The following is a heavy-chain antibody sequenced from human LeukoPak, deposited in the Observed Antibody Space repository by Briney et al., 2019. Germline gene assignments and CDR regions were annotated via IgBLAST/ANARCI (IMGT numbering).Heavy chain of an antibody. CDR1: GYTFTGYY. Sequence: ASVSVSCKASGYTFTGYYMHWVRQAPGQGLEWMGWINPNGDGTNYAQNFQGRVTVTRDTSISTAYMELSRLRSDDMAVYYCARATCNTDCAGFDPWGQGTLVTVSS. D-gene: IGHD2/OR15-2a*01. CDR3: ARATCNTDCAGFDP. V-gene: IGHV1-2*02. CDR2: INPNGDGT. J-gene: IGHJ5*02.